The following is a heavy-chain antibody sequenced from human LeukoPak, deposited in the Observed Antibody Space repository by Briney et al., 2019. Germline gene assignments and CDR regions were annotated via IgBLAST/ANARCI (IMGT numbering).Heavy chain of an antibody. CDR3: ARDRYYGSGSYGLDY. J-gene: IGHJ4*02. CDR1: GLTVSSNY. V-gene: IGHV3-53*01. D-gene: IGHD3-10*01. CDR2: IYSGGST. Sequence: PWGSLRLSCAASGLTVSSNYMSWVRQAPGKGLEWVSVIYSGGSTYYADSVKGRFTISRDNSKNTLYLQMNSLRAEDTAVYYCARDRYYGSGSYGLDYWGQGTLVTVSS.